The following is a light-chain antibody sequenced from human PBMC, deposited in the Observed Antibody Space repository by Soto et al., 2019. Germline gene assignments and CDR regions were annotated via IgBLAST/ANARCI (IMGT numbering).Light chain of an antibody. Sequence: DIQMTQSPYTLSASVGDRVTITCRASQNIDNWLAWYQQKPGKPPKLLIYRASSLETGVPSRFSGSGSGTEFILTISNLQPDDSATYYCQEYNSYFGGGTKVEIK. CDR2: RAS. V-gene: IGKV1-5*03. J-gene: IGKJ4*01. CDR3: QEYNSY. CDR1: QNIDNW.